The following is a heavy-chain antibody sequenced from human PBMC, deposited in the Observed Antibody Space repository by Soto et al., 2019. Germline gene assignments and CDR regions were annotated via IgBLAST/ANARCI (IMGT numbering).Heavy chain of an antibody. Sequence: QLQLQESGPGLVKPSETLSLTCTVSGGSISSSSYYWGWIRQPPGKGLEGIGSIYYSGGTYYNPSLKSRVTISVDTSKHQFSLKLSSVTAADTAVYYCARRHSGRLAFDYWGQGTLVTVSS. J-gene: IGHJ4*02. CDR1: GGSISSSSYY. CDR3: ARRHSGRLAFDY. V-gene: IGHV4-39*01. D-gene: IGHD1-26*01. CDR2: IYYSGGT.